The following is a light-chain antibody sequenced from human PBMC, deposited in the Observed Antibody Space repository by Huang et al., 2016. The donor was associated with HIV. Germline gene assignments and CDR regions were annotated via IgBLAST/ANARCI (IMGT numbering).Light chain of an antibody. CDR1: QDIRNE. V-gene: IGKV1-6*01. CDR3: LQGYNYPYT. J-gene: IGKJ2*01. Sequence: AIQMTQSPSSLSASVGDRVTLTCRASQDIRNELGWYQQKPGKAPKVLIYGASSVQSGVPSRFSGSGSGTDFTLTITSLQPEDFATYYCLQGYNYPYTFGQGTKLEIK. CDR2: GAS.